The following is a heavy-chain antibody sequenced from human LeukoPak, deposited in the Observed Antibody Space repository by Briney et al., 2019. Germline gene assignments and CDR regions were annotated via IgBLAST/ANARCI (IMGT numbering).Heavy chain of an antibody. CDR2: IKQDGSEK. D-gene: IGHD2-2*01. CDR3: ARDLREPAVSYYMDV. J-gene: IGHJ6*03. V-gene: IGHV3-7*01. Sequence: PGGSLRLSCAASGFTFSNYWMNWVRQAPGKGLEWVANIKQDGSEKYYVDSVKGRFTISRDNAKNSLYLQMNSLRVEDTAVYYCARDLREPAVSYYMDVWGKGTTVTVSS. CDR1: GFTFSNYW.